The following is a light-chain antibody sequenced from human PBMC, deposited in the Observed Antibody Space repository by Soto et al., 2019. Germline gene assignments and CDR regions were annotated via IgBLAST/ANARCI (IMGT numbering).Light chain of an antibody. CDR2: SNN. CDR3: AAWDDSLSGYV. V-gene: IGLV1-47*02. Sequence: QSVLTQPPSASGTPGQRVTMSCSGSSSNSGSNYVYWYQQLAGTAPKLLIYSNNQRPSGVPDRFSGSKSGTSASLAISGLRSEDEADYYCAAWDDSLSGYVFGTGTKVTVL. CDR1: SSNSGSNY. J-gene: IGLJ1*01.